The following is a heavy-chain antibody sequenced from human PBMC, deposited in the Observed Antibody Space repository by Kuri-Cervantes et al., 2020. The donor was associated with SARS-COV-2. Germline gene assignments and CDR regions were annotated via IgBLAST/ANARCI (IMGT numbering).Heavy chain of an antibody. J-gene: IGHJ4*02. D-gene: IGHD3-3*01. V-gene: IGHV3-64*04. CDR3: ARQRGGFLEGLLYYDY. Sequence: GESLKISCSASGFRFSGYPMHWVRQVPGKGLECVSAISIDGSNTYYADSVKDRFTISRDKAKNSLDLQMNSLTAADTAGYYCARQRGGFLEGLLYYDYWGQGTLVTVSS. CDR1: GFRFSGYP. CDR2: ISIDGSNT.